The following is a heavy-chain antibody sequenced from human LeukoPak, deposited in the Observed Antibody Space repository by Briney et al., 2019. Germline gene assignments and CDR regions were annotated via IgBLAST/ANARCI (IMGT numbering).Heavy chain of an antibody. Sequence: GGSLRLSCATSGFIFSSYWMCWVRQAPGKGLEWVANIKSDGSEEYYGDSVKGRFTISRDNAKNSLYLQMNSLRPEDTAVYYCAREATVTTNWLDPWGQGTLVTVSS. V-gene: IGHV3-7*01. CDR1: GFIFSSYW. D-gene: IGHD4-17*01. CDR2: IKSDGSEE. CDR3: AREATVTTNWLDP. J-gene: IGHJ5*02.